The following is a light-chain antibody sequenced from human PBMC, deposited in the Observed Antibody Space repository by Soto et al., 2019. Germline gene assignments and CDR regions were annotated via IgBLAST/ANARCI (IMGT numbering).Light chain of an antibody. Sequence: EIVLTQSPGTLSLSPGEGATLSCRASQSVSTNFFAWYQQKPGQAPRLLIYGASTRGTGVPDRFSGSGSGTDFTLTISRLEPEDFAVYYCQQYGRTSRTFGQGTKVEIQ. V-gene: IGKV3-20*01. J-gene: IGKJ1*01. CDR2: GAS. CDR3: QQYGRTSRT. CDR1: QSVSTNF.